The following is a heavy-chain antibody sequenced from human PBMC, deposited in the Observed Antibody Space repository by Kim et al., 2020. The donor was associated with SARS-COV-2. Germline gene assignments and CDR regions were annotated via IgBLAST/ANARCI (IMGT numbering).Heavy chain of an antibody. D-gene: IGHD2-2*02. Sequence: ASVKVSCKASGYTFTSYDINWVRQATGQGLEWMGWMNPNSGNTGYAQKFQGRVTMTRNTSISTAYMELSSLRSEDTAVYYCASIVVVPAAIRLMTRGYYYGMDVWGQGTTVTVSS. J-gene: IGHJ6*02. V-gene: IGHV1-8*01. CDR2: MNPNSGNT. CDR3: ASIVVVPAAIRLMTRGYYYGMDV. CDR1: GYTFTSYD.